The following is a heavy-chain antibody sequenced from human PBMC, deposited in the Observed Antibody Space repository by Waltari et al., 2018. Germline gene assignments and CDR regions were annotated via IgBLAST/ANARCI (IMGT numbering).Heavy chain of an antibody. D-gene: IGHD4-4*01. CDR2: ITRRSSTI. CDR3: ARGSFTVTFDY. J-gene: IGHJ4*02. V-gene: IGHV3-48*01. CDR1: GFTFNTYS. Sequence: EVQLVQSGGDLVQPGGSLRLSCAASGFTFNTYSMAWVRQAPGKGLEWFSYITRRSSTIYYADSVRGRFTTSRDNAKNSLYLQMNSLRVEDTAVYYCARGSFTVTFDYWGQGTLVTVSS.